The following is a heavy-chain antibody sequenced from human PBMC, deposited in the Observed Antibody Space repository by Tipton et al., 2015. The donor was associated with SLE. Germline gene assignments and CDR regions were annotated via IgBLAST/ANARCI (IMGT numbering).Heavy chain of an antibody. CDR3: ASGNWDYDAFDI. CDR1: GGPISSSSYY. CDR2: IYYSGST. D-gene: IGHD1-7*01. Sequence: TLSLTCTVSGGPISSSSYYWGWIRQPPGKGLEWIGSIYYSGSTYYNPSLKSRVTISVDRSKNQFSLKLSSVTAADTAVYYCASGNWDYDAFDIWGQGTMVTVSS. V-gene: IGHV4-39*07. J-gene: IGHJ3*02.